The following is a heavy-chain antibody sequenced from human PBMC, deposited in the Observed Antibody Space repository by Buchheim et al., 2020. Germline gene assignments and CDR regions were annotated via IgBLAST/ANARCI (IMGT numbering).Heavy chain of an antibody. CDR3: ARDLGIQLWYTALD. J-gene: IGHJ4*02. D-gene: IGHD5-18*01. CDR2: ISYDGSNK. CDR1: GFTFSSYA. Sequence: QVQLVESGGGVVQPGRSLRLSCAASGFTFSSYAMHWVRQAPGKGLEWVAVISYDGSNKYYADSVKGRFTISRDNSKNTLYLQMNSLRAEDTAVYYCARDLGIQLWYTALDWGQGTL. V-gene: IGHV3-30-3*01.